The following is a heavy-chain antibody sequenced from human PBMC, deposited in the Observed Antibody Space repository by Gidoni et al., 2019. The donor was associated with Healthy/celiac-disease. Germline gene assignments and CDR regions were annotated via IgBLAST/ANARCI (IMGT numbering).Heavy chain of an antibody. Sequence: EVQLVESGGGLVQPGGSLRLACAASGFTSSSYSMNWVRQAPGKGLEWVSYISSSSSTIYYADSVKGRFTISRDNAKNSLYLQMNSLRAEDTAVYYCARCVRITMIVVVGFDYWGQGTLVTVSS. CDR2: ISSSSSTI. CDR3: ARCVRITMIVVVGFDY. D-gene: IGHD3-22*01. CDR1: GFTSSSYS. V-gene: IGHV3-48*01. J-gene: IGHJ4*02.